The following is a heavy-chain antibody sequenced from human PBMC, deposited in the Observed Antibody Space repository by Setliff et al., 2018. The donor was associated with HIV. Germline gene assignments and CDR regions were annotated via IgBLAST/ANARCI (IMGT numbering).Heavy chain of an antibody. CDR2: IIPMYGVT. D-gene: IGHD2-2*01. Sequence: SVKVSCKASGGTFSSYAISWVRQAPGQGLEWVGAIIPMYGVTNYAQKFQGRFKITADKSTSTAYMELSSLRSEDRAVYYGAARASCSSNSCYPYYFDYWGQGTLVTASS. CDR1: GGTFSSYA. CDR3: AARASCSSNSCYPYYFDY. J-gene: IGHJ4*02. V-gene: IGHV1-69*10.